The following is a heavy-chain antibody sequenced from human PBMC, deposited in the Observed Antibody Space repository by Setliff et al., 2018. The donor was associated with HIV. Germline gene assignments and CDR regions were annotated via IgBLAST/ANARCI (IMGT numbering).Heavy chain of an antibody. Sequence: PGGSLRLSCVASGFTLSRCWMSWVRQAPGKGLEWVGNIRQDGSEKNYVGSVMGRFTISRDNAKNTLYLQMNSLTADDTAMYYCARDPYPYADYGDWYFDLWGRGTLVTVSS. CDR3: ARDPYPYADYGDWYFDL. CDR2: IRQDGSEK. V-gene: IGHV3-7*01. CDR1: GFTLSRCW. J-gene: IGHJ2*01. D-gene: IGHD4-17*01.